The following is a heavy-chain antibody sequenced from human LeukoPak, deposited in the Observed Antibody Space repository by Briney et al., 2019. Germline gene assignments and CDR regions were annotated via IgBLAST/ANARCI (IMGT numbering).Heavy chain of an antibody. CDR3: ARLFTYGIAVAGIDY. D-gene: IGHD6-19*01. CDR2: IYYSGST. V-gene: IGHV4-59*08. Sequence: SETLSLTCTVSGGSISSYYWSWIRQPPGKGLEWIGYIYYSGSTYYNPSLKSRVTISVDTSKNQFSLKLSSVTAADTAVYYCARLFTYGIAVAGIDYWGQGTLVTVSS. CDR1: GGSISSYY. J-gene: IGHJ4*02.